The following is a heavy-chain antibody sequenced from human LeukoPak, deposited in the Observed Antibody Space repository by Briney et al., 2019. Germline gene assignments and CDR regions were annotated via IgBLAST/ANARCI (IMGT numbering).Heavy chain of an antibody. J-gene: IGHJ5*02. Sequence: ASVKVSCKASGYTFTSYYMHWVRQAPGQGREWMGRIKPSGGSTSYAQKFQGRVTMTRDASTSTVYMELSSPRSEDTAVYYCAREGYSSGWDPNWFDPWGQGTLVPVSS. CDR1: GYTFTSYY. V-gene: IGHV1-46*03. CDR3: AREGYSSGWDPNWFDP. CDR2: IKPSGGST. D-gene: IGHD6-19*01.